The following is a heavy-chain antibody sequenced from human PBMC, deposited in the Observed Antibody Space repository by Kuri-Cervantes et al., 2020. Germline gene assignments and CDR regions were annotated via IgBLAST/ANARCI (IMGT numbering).Heavy chain of an antibody. D-gene: IGHD3-10*01. CDR3: ARRYYYGSGSYRPVFSVYYFDS. J-gene: IGHJ4*01. V-gene: IGHV4-59*08. CDR1: GGSISSYY. CDR2: IYYSGST. Sequence: SETLSLTCAVSGGSISSYYWSWIRQPPGKGLEYIGYIYYSGSTYYNPSLKSRVTISVDTSKNQFSLKLSSVTAADTAVYYCARRYYYGSGSYRPVFSVYYFDSWGHGTLVTVSS.